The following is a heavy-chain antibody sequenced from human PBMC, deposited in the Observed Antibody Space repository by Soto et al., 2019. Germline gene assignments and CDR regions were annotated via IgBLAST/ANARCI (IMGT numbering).Heavy chain of an antibody. J-gene: IGHJ4*02. CDR3: ARAHDSGDVDY. D-gene: IGHD4-17*01. CDR2: MNPNSGDT. Sequence: QVQLVQSGAEVKEPGASVKVSCKSSGYIFTSYDINWVRQATGQGLEWMGWMNPNSGDTGYAQKLQGRVTLTRSTSISTAYMELSSLRSDDTAVYYCARAHDSGDVDYWGQGTLVTVSS. V-gene: IGHV1-8*01. CDR1: GYIFTSYD.